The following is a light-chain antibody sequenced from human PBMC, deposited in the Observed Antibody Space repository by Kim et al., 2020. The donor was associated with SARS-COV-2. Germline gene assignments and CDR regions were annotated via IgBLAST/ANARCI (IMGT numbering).Light chain of an antibody. CDR2: DAT. J-gene: IGKJ1*01. CDR3: HQYDKFPQT. CDR1: QDINDY. V-gene: IGKV1-33*01. Sequence: DIQMTQSPSPLSASIGDRVTITCQASQDINDYLDWYQQKPGEVPKLLIYDATRLETGVPSRFSGSGSGTHFTLTISSLQPEDIATYYCHQYDKFPQTFGQGTKLEI.